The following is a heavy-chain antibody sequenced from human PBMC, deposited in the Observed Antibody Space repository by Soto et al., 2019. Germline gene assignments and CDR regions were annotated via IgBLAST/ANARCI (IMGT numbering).Heavy chain of an antibody. CDR3: ARVGVWFGKEIDY. CDR1: GGSISSYY. CDR2: IYYSGST. V-gene: IGHV4-59*01. J-gene: IGHJ4*02. D-gene: IGHD3-10*01. Sequence: PSETLSLTCTVSGGSISSYYWSWIRQPPGKGLEWIGYIYYSGSTNYNPSLKSRVTISVDTSKNQFSLKLSSVTAADTAVYYCARVGVWFGKEIDYWGQGTLVTVSS.